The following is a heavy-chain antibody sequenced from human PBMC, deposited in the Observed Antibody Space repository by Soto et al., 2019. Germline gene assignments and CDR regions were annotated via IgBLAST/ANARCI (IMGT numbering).Heavy chain of an antibody. CDR3: ARCNCSVGSCFTCWDFDL. J-gene: IGHJ2*01. D-gene: IGHD2-15*01. CDR2: ISVEMGDT. Sequence: QVQVVQSGAEVKKPGASVKVACKASGYTFSTFGMSWVRQAPGQGLEWMGWISVEMGDTNSAQKFQDRVTMTTDTSTGTAYMELRSLTSDDTAVYYCARCNCSVGSCFTCWDFDLWGRGTLVTVSS. CDR1: GYTFSTFG. V-gene: IGHV1-18*01.